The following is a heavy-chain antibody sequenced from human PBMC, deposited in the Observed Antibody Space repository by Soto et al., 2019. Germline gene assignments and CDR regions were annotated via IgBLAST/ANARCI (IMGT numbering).Heavy chain of an antibody. J-gene: IGHJ3*01. CDR1: GGSIDGYL. Sequence: KPSETLSLTCTVSGGSIDGYLWSWVRQPPGEGLEWIGNVDYSGAARFKSSLKSRLDMSVDTSKNQFSMTLTSVTAADTAVYYCARMLLNVHSDSAVHDTFDVWGQGTMVTVSS. CDR3: ARMLLNVHSDSAVHDTFDV. V-gene: IGHV4-59*01. CDR2: VDYSGAA. D-gene: IGHD2-8*01.